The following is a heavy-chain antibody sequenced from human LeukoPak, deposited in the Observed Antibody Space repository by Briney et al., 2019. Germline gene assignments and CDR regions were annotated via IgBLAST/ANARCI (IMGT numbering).Heavy chain of an antibody. V-gene: IGHV3-7*03. Sequence: GGSLRLSCTASGFIFSNFWMTWVRQAPGKGLEWVANIKQDGSEKNYVDSVKGRFSISRDNAKNSLYLQMNSLRAEDTAVYYCARHSNGWSEGTYWGQGTLVTVTS. CDR1: GFIFSNFW. D-gene: IGHD6-19*01. J-gene: IGHJ4*02. CDR2: IKQDGSEK. CDR3: ARHSNGWSEGTY.